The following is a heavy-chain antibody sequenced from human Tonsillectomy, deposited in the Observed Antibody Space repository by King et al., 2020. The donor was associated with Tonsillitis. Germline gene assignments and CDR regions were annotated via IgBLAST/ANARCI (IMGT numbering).Heavy chain of an antibody. CDR1: GFTFSTYG. D-gene: IGHD2-15*01. Sequence: QLVQSGGGVVQPGRSLRLSCAASGFTFSTYGMHWVRQAPGKGLEWVAVIWYDGSNKYYADSVKGRFTISRDNSKNTLYLQMNSLRAEDTAVYYCARGVDYYYYYMDVWGKGTTVTVSS. CDR2: IWYDGSNK. V-gene: IGHV3-33*08. J-gene: IGHJ6*03. CDR3: ARGVDYYYYYMDV.